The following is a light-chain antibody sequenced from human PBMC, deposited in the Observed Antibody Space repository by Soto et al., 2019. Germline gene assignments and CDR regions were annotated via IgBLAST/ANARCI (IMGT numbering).Light chain of an antibody. CDR3: QQYNTGPPWT. Sequence: VMTQSPATLSVSPGERATLSCRASQSVSSNVAWYQPKPGQAPRLVIYAASTRATDIPATFSGSGSGTEFTLTISSLQSEDFAVYYCQQYNTGPPWTFGQGTRVEIK. J-gene: IGKJ1*01. V-gene: IGKV3-15*01. CDR2: AAS. CDR1: QSVSSN.